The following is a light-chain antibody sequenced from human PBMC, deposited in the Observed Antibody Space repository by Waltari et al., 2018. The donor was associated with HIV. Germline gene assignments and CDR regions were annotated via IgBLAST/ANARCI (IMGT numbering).Light chain of an antibody. CDR1: QSVLYSSNIRDY. Sequence: DIVMTQSPDSLAVSLGARATINCKSGQSVLYSSNIRDYLSWYQQKPGQPPKLLIYLASTREAGVPYRFSGSGSGTNFTLTISSLQAEDVAVYYCQQDHRIPQGYTFGQGTKLE. CDR3: QQDHRIPQGYT. J-gene: IGKJ2*01. CDR2: LAS. V-gene: IGKV4-1*01.